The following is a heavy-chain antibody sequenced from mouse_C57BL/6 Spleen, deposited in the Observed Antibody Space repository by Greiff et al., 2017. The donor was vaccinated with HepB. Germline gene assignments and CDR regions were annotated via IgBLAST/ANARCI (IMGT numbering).Heavy chain of an antibody. J-gene: IGHJ2*01. CDR2: ISYSGST. Sequence: EVQGVESGPGMVKPSQSLSLTCTVTGYSITSGYDWHWIRHFPGNKLEWMGYISYSGSTNYNPSLKSRISITHDTSKNHFFLKLNSVTTEDTATYYCARGGGYYGSFYYFDYWGQGTTLTVSS. CDR3: ARGGGYYGSFYYFDY. V-gene: IGHV3-1*01. D-gene: IGHD1-1*01. CDR1: GYSITSGYD.